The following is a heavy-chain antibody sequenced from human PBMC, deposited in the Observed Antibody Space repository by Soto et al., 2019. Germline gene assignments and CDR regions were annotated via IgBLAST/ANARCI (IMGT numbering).Heavy chain of an antibody. V-gene: IGHV1-69*13. CDR3: ARGRYWYTRNLFDY. CDR2: IIPIFGTA. Sequence: SVKVSCKASGGTFSSYAISWVRQAPGQGLEWMGGIIPIFGTANYAQKFQGRVTITADESTSTAYMELSSLRSEDTAVYYCARGRYWYTRNLFDYWGQGTLVTVSS. D-gene: IGHD2-8*02. CDR1: GGTFSSYA. J-gene: IGHJ4*02.